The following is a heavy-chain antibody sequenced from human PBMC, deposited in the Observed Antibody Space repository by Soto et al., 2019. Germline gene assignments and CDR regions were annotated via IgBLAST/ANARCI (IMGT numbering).Heavy chain of an antibody. Sequence: GGSLRLSCAASGFTFDDYGMSWVRQAPGKGLEWVSGINWNGGSTGYADSVKGRFTISRDNAKNSLYLQMNSLRAEDTALYYCARDRVPATLYYGMDVWGQGTTVTVSS. J-gene: IGHJ6*02. CDR2: INWNGGST. CDR1: GFTFDDYG. CDR3: ARDRVPATLYYGMDV. V-gene: IGHV3-20*04. D-gene: IGHD2-2*01.